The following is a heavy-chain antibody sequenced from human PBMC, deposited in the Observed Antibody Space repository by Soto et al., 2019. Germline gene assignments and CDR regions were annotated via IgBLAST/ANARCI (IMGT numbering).Heavy chain of an antibody. J-gene: IGHJ4*02. CDR1: GGSISSGGYY. V-gene: IGHV4-31*03. Sequence: QVQLQESGPGLVKPSQTLSLTCTVSGGSISSGGYYWSWIRQHPGKGLEWIGYIYYSGSTYYNPSLKSRVTISVDTSKTLFTLKLSSVTAADTAVYYCARNSDCNYLRYLGQGTLVAVCS. D-gene: IGHD2-21*02. CDR3: ARNSDCNYLRY. CDR2: IYYSGST.